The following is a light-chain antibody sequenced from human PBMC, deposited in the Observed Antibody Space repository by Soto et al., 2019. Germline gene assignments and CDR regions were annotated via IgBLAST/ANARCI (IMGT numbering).Light chain of an antibody. J-gene: IGLJ3*02. CDR2: RND. V-gene: IGLV1-47*01. CDR1: SSNIGSNY. Sequence: QSVLTQPPSASGTPGQRVTISCSGTSSNIGSNYVYWYQQLPETAPQLLIYRNDQRPSGVPDRVSGSKSGPSASLAISGLRSEDEADYYCAAWDDSLNGWVFGGGTQLTVL. CDR3: AAWDDSLNGWV.